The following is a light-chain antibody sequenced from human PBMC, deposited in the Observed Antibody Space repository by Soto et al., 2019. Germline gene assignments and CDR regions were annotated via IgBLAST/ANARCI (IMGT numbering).Light chain of an antibody. CDR3: QQYDNWST. V-gene: IGKV3-20*01. CDR1: NRVSSSY. Sequence: EIVLMQSPGTLSLSPGESATLSCRASNRVSSSYLAWYPQKPGQAPRLLMYGASSRATGTPDRFIGSGSVTDFTLTISRLEPEDLAVYYCQQYDNWSTFGPGTKVDIK. J-gene: IGKJ3*01. CDR2: GAS.